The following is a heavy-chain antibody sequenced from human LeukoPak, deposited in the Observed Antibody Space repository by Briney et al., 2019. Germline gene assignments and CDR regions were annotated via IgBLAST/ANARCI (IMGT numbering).Heavy chain of an antibody. V-gene: IGHV3-23*01. Sequence: GGSLRLSCAASGFTFSSYGMTWVRQAPGKGLEWVSGISGSGGSTKHADSVKGRFTISRDNSKNTLYLQMNSLRAEDTAVYYCARGPSGYHNTGGQGTLVTASS. CDR3: ARGPSGYHNT. CDR1: GFTFSSYG. D-gene: IGHD5-12*01. J-gene: IGHJ4*02. CDR2: ISGSGGST.